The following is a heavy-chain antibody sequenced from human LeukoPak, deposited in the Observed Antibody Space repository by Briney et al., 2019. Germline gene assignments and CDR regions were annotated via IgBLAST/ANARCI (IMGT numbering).Heavy chain of an antibody. CDR2: ISSSGSSSGRII. CDR3: ARGIGYSAVEDAFDI. D-gene: IGHD2-15*01. Sequence: GGSLRLSCAASGFTFSSYSMNWVRQAPGKGLEGVSYISSSGSSSGRIIDYADSVKGRFTISRDNAKNSLYLQMNNLRAEDTAVYYCARGIGYSAVEDAFDIWGQGTMVTVSS. V-gene: IGHV3-48*04. CDR1: GFTFSSYS. J-gene: IGHJ3*02.